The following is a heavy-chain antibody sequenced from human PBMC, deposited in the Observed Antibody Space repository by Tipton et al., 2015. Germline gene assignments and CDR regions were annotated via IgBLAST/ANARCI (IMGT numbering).Heavy chain of an antibody. D-gene: IGHD7-27*01. Sequence: TLSLTCTVSGGSVSSGSYYWSWIRQPPGKGLEWIGYISYSETSHYNPSLKSRVTISIDTSKNQFSLKLTSVTAADTAVYYCARSELGDFDSWGQGTLVSVSS. CDR2: ISYSETS. CDR1: GGSVSSGSYY. CDR3: ARSELGDFDS. J-gene: IGHJ4*02. V-gene: IGHV4-61*01.